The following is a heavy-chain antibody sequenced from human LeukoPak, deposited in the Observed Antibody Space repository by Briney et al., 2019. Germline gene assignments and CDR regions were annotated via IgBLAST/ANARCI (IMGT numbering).Heavy chain of an antibody. V-gene: IGHV4-34*01. Sequence: SETLSLTCAVYGGSLSGYYCSWIRQPPGKGLDWIGEINLSGSNNYKPSLQNRLTISVDTSKHELSLTASAETDADAAVYYCARGLGYMDVWGKGTTVTVSS. CDR2: INLSGSN. CDR1: GGSLSGYY. CDR3: ARGLGYMDV. J-gene: IGHJ6*03.